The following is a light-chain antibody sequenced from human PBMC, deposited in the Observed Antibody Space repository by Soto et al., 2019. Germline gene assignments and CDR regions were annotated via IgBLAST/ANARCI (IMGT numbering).Light chain of an antibody. CDR2: GAS. CDR3: QQRSNWPAT. V-gene: IGKV3-11*01. CDR1: RSVSNN. Sequence: EIVMTQSPATLSVSPGETATLSCRASRSVSNNVAWYQQKPGQAPRLLILGASTRATGIPARFSGSGSGTDFTLTISSLEPEDFAVYYCQQRSNWPATFGQGTKVDI. J-gene: IGKJ1*01.